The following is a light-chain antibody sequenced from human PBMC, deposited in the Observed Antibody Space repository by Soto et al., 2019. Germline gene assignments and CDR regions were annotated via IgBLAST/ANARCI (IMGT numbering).Light chain of an antibody. CDR3: GSWDSSLSAYV. Sequence: QSVMTQPPSVSAAPGQKVTISCSGSSSNIGGNSVSWYQQLPGTAPKLLIYDDNKRPSGIPDRFSGSKSCTSATLGITGFQNGDEADYYCGSWDSSLSAYVFGTGTKLTVL. CDR2: DDN. CDR1: SSNIGGNS. V-gene: IGLV1-51*01. J-gene: IGLJ1*01.